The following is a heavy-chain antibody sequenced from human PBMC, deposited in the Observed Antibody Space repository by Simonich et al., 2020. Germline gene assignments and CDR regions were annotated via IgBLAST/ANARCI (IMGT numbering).Heavy chain of an antibody. Sequence: QVQLQESGPGLVTPSETLSLTCAVSGYSISSGYYWGWILQPQGKGLEWIGSIYHSGSTYYNPSLKSRVTISVDTSKNQFSLKLSSVTAADTAVYYCARQEYSSSSFDYWGQGTLVTVSS. J-gene: IGHJ4*02. CDR1: GYSISSGYY. V-gene: IGHV4-38-2*01. CDR3: ARQEYSSSSFDY. CDR2: IYHSGST. D-gene: IGHD6-6*01.